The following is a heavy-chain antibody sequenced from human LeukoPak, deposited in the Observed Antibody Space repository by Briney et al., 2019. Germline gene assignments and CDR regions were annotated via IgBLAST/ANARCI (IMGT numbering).Heavy chain of an antibody. J-gene: IGHJ4*02. CDR2: IKEDGSEK. V-gene: IGHV3-7*01. Sequence: PGGSLRLSCAASGFTFSNYWMSWVRQAPGKGLEWVANIKEDGSEKNYVDSVKGRFTISRDNAKNSLYLQMNSLRAEDTAVYYCAKDPSYTAAGIDYWGQGTLVTVSS. CDR3: AKDPSYTAAGIDY. CDR1: GFTFSNYW. D-gene: IGHD6-13*01.